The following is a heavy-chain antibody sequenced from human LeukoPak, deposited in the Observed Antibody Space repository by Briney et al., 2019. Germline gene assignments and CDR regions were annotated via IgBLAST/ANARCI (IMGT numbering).Heavy chain of an antibody. V-gene: IGHV1-2*02. D-gene: IGHD1-1*01. CDR2: INPNSGGT. Sequence: GASVKVSCKASGYTFTGYYMHWVRQAPGQGLEWMGWINPNSGGTNYAQKFQGRVTMTRDTSISTAYMELSRLRSDDTAVYYCARDPFGTDSNFDYWGQGTLVTVSS. CDR1: GYTFTGYY. J-gene: IGHJ4*02. CDR3: ARDPFGTDSNFDY.